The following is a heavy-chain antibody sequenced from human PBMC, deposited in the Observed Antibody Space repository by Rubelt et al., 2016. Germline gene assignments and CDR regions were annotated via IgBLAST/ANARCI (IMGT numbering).Heavy chain of an antibody. D-gene: IGHD5-24*01. CDR2: INHNGST. V-gene: IGHV4-34*01. CDR3: ARDNRRGDGKWLRLDL. J-gene: IGHJ5*02. Sequence: QVQLQQWGAGLLKPSETLSLTCAVYGGSFSGYYWSWIRQPPGKGLEWIGEINHNGSTNYNPSLKSRVTISVDTSKNQFSLKLSSVAAADTAVYFCARDNRRGDGKWLRLDLWGQGTLVTVSS. CDR1: GGSFSGYY.